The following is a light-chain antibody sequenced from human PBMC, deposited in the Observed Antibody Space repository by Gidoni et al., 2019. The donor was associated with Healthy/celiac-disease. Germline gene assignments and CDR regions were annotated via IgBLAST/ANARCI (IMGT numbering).Light chain of an antibody. V-gene: IGLV3-21*02. Sequence: SYVLTQPPSVSVAPGRTARITCGGNNIGSKSGHCYQPKTGQAPVLVVYDDSDRPSGIPERFSGSNSGNTATLTISRVEAGDEADYYCQVWDSSSDHRVFGTGTKVTVL. CDR2: DDS. CDR1: NIGSKS. J-gene: IGLJ1*01. CDR3: QVWDSSSDHRV.